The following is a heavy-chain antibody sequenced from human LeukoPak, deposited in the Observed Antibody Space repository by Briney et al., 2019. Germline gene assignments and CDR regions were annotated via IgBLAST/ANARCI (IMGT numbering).Heavy chain of an antibody. CDR1: GGTFSSYA. CDR2: IIPILGTA. J-gene: IGHJ6*02. D-gene: IGHD3-22*01. CDR3: ARVSYDSSGYYPDPSYYYYGMDV. V-gene: IGHV1-69*13. Sequence: SVKVSCKASGGTFSSYAISWVRQAPGQGLGWMGGIIPILGTANYAQKFQGRVTITADESTSTAYMELSSLRSEDTAVYYCARVSYDSSGYYPDPSYYYYGMDVWGQGTTVTVSS.